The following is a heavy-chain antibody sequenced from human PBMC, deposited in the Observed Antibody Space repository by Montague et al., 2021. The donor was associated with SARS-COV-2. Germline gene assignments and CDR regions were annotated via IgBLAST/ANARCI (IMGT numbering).Heavy chain of an antibody. V-gene: IGHV4-39*07. D-gene: IGHD3-9*01. CDR1: GGSISSSSYY. J-gene: IGHJ6*02. CDR3: ARGGSLRFGILIGPRHYCYGLDV. Sequence: SETLSLTCTVSGGSISSSSYYWGWIRQPPGKGLEWIGSIYCSGSTYYNPSLKSRVTISVDTSKNQFSLKLSSVTAADTAVYYCARGGSLRFGILIGPRHYCYGLDVWGQGTTVTVSS. CDR2: IYCSGST.